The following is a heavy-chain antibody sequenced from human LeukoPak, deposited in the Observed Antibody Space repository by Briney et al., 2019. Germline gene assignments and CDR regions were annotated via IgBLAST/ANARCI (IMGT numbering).Heavy chain of an antibody. CDR2: LNPNSDVT. V-gene: IGHV1-2*02. D-gene: IGHD1-14*01. J-gene: IGHJ3*02. CDR3: ARRNRDFYAFDI. Sequence: ASVKVSFKASGYTFTGYYMYWVRQAPGQGLEWMGWLNPNSDVTYYAQKFQGRVTLTGDTSISTAYMELSRLRFDDTAVYYCARRNRDFYAFDIWGQGTMVTVSS. CDR1: GYTFTGYY.